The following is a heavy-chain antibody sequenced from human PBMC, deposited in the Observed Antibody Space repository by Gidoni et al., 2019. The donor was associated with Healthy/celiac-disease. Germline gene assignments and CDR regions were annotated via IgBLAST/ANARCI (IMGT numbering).Heavy chain of an antibody. CDR2: IKSKNDGGTT. V-gene: IGHV3-15*01. J-gene: IGHJ4*02. D-gene: IGHD2-21*02. CDR1: GFTCSNAG. CDR3: TTASEVTARPW. Sequence: EVQLVESGGGLVKPGGSLRLSCAASGFTCSNAGGSWVRQAPGKGLEWVRRIKSKNDGGTTDYAAPVKGRLANSRDDSKNTLYLQMNSLKTEDTAVYYCTTASEVTARPWWGQGTLVTVSS.